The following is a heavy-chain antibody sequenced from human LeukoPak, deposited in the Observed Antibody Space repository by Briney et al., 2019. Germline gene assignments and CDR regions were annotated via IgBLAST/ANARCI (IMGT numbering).Heavy chain of an antibody. D-gene: IGHD3-9*01. CDR1: GGSISSSNW. J-gene: IGHJ3*02. CDR2: IYHSGST. V-gene: IGHV4-4*02. CDR3: ARRYYDILTGYYSAFDI. Sequence: SETLSLTCAVSGGSISSSNWWSWVLQPPGKGLEWIVEIYHSGSTNYNPSLKSRVTISVDKSKNQFSLKLSSVTAADTAVYYCARRYYDILTGYYSAFDIWGQGTMVTVSS.